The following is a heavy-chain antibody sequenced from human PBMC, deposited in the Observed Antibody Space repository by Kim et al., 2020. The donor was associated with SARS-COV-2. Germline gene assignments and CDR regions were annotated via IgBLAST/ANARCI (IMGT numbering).Heavy chain of an antibody. V-gene: IGHV1-46*01. D-gene: IGHD3-16*01. Sequence: ASVKVSCKASGYTFTTSYIHWVRQAPGQGLEWMGIINPSGGSTNYAQKFQGRVTMTRDTSTSTVYMELSSLRYEDSAVYYCARDFPVHLSFEVDYWGQGTLVTVSS. J-gene: IGHJ4*02. CDR1: GYTFTTSY. CDR3: ARDFPVHLSFEVDY. CDR2: INPSGGST.